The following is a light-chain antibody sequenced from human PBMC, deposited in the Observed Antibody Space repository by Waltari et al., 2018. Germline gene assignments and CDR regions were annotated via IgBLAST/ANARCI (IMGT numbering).Light chain of an antibody. CDR2: GNS. J-gene: IGLJ2*01. CDR3: QSYDSSLSGGV. Sequence: QCVLTPPHPVPGAPGQNVTTPCTASGPNIGGGYDVHCYQQLPGTAPKLLIYGNSNRPSGVPDRFSGSKSGTSASLAITGLQAEDEADYYCQSYDSSLSGGVFGGGTKLTVL. CDR1: GPNIGGGYD. V-gene: IGLV1-40*01.